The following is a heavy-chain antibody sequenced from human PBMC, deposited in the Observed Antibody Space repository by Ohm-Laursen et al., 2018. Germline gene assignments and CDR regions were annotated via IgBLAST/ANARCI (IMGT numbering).Heavy chain of an antibody. CDR3: VREKSRRGIAVAGHD. CDR2: ISSDVSVT. V-gene: IGHV3-74*01. Sequence: GSLRLSCSASGFTFSSYAMSWVRQAPGKGLVWVSRISSDVSVTYYADSVKGRCTISRDNAKNTLYLQMSSLRVEDTAVYYCVREKSRRGIAVAGHDWGQGTLVTVSS. J-gene: IGHJ4*02. D-gene: IGHD6-19*01. CDR1: GFTFSSYA.